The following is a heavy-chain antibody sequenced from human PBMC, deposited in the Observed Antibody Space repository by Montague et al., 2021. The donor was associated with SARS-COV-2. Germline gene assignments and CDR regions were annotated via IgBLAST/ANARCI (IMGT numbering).Heavy chain of an antibody. Sequence: VTTTSTLTLTCSFPGISLSTKVMCVNWIRQPPGNSLDWLALIXWGDYKYYSPSLETRLTISKDTSNNQVVLTMTNMDPADTGTYYCAREVWFAEQPPGFDYWGQGTLVTVSS. CDR3: AREVWFAEQPPGFDY. J-gene: IGHJ4*02. V-gene: IGHV2-70*13. D-gene: IGHD3-10*01. CDR2: IXWGDYK. CDR1: GISLSTKVMC.